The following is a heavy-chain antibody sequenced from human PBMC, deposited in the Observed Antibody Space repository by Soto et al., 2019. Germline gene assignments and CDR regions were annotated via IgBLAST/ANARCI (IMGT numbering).Heavy chain of an antibody. CDR2: INPSGGST. J-gene: IGHJ6*02. V-gene: IGHV1-46*01. CDR1: GDTFTSYY. D-gene: IGHD6-13*01. CDR3: ARKGGSSWYDDYYGMDV. Sequence: GASVKVSCKASGDTFTSYYMHWVRQAPGQGLEWMGIINPSGGSTSYAQKFQGRVTMTRDTSTSTVYMELSSLRSEDTAVYYCARKGGSSWYDDYYGMDVWGQGTTVTVCS.